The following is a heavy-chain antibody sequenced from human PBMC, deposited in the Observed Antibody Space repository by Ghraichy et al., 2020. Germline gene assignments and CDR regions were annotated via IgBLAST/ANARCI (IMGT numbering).Heavy chain of an antibody. CDR1: GFIFSEHY. V-gene: IGHV3-11*06. CDR3: ARDWGEQQRPSVVDY. J-gene: IGHJ4*02. D-gene: IGHD6-13*01. CDR2: ISSTSAYI. Sequence: GGSLRLSCAASGFIFSEHYMSWIRQPPGKGLEWVSSISSTSAYIYYADSVKGRFTISRDNAKNSLYLQMNSLRAEDTAVYYCARDWGEQQRPSVVDYWGQGTLVTVSS.